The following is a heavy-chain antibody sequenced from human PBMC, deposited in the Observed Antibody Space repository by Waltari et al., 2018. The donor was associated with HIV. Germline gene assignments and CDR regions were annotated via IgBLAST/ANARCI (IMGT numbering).Heavy chain of an antibody. V-gene: IGHV3-7*03. CDR3: ARESHSIQLWLQDWFDP. D-gene: IGHD5-18*01. J-gene: IGHJ5*02. CDR1: GFTFSRYW. Sequence: EVQLVESGGGLVQPGGSLRLSCAASGFTFSRYWMSWVRQAPGKGLEWVANIKQDGSEKYYVDSVKGRFTISRDNAKNSLYLQMNSLRAEDTAVYYCARESHSIQLWLQDWFDPWGQGTLVTVSS. CDR2: IKQDGSEK.